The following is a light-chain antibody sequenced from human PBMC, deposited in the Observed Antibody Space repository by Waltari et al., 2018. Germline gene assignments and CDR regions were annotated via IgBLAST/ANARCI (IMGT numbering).Light chain of an antibody. J-gene: IGLJ1*01. CDR2: EVT. CDR3: CSYTTTTTLV. CDR1: SNDVGSYSY. Sequence: QSAPTQPASVSASPGQSITISCTGTSNDVGSYSYVSWYRQYPGKSPELLIYEVTHRPSGVSDRFSGSRSGSTASLTISGLQTEDEANYFCCSYTTTTTLVFGTGTKVIVL. V-gene: IGLV2-14*01.